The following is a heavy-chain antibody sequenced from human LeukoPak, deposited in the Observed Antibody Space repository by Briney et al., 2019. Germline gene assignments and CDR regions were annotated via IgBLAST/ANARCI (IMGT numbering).Heavy chain of an antibody. V-gene: IGHV4-59*08. D-gene: IGHD3-22*01. CDR3: ARGYYYDSSWDWFDP. CDR1: GGSISSYY. J-gene: IGHJ5*02. Sequence: SETLSLTCTVSGGSISSYYWSWIRQPPGKGLEWIGYIYHSGSTNYNPSLKSRVTISVDTSKNQFSLKLSSVTAADTAVYYCARGYYYDSSWDWFDPWGQGTLVTVSS. CDR2: IYHSGST.